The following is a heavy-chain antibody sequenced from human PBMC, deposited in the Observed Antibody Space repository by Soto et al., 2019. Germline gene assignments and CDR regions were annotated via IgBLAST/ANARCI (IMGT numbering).Heavy chain of an antibody. D-gene: IGHD1-26*01. CDR1: VFTFSTYD. CDR3: ARSPSGSFPSGNAFDL. J-gene: IGHJ3*01. V-gene: IGHV3-13*05. Sequence: GWSLRLSCAASVFTFSTYDMFWVRQGTGKGLEWVSAIGTKADPFYPDSVKGRFTISRENAKNSLYLQMNSLRAGDTAVYYCARSPSGSFPSGNAFDLWGQGTMVTVSS. CDR2: IGTKADP.